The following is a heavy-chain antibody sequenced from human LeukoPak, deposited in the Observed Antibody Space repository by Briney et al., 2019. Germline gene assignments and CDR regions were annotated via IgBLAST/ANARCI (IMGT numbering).Heavy chain of an antibody. CDR3: ARHEWGSFYSFDT. D-gene: IGHD2-15*01. CDR2: IYNSGST. V-gene: IGHV4-39*01. J-gene: IGHJ5*02. CDR1: AGSVSSSDYY. Sequence: PSETLSLTCSVSAGSVSSSDYYWDWIRQPPGKGLEWIGTIYNSGSTSYNPSLKSRVTISVDTSKNQFSLKLTYVTAADTAIYYCARHEWGSFYSFDTWDQGTLVTVSS.